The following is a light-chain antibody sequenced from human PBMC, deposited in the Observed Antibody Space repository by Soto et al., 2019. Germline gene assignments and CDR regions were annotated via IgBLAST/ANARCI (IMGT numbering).Light chain of an antibody. V-gene: IGKV3-20*01. CDR1: QSVGSGY. CDR2: GAS. CDR3: QQYGRSPYT. J-gene: IGKJ2*01. Sequence: EIVLTQSPGTLSLSPGERATLSCRASQSVGSGYVAWYQQKPGQAPRLLIYGASSRATGIPDRFSGSESGPEFTLTISSLEPEDFAVYYCQQYGRSPYTFGQGTKLEIK.